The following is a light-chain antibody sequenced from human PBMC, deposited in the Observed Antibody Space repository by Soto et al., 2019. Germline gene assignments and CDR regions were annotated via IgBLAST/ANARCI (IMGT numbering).Light chain of an antibody. CDR3: QHYNTYPWT. Sequence: DIQMTQSPSTLSASLGDRVTITCRASQSISGWLAWYQHKPGKAPKFLIYDASTLESGVPSRFSGSGSGTEFTLTISSLQPDDFATYYCQHYNTYPWTFGQGTKVDIK. J-gene: IGKJ1*01. V-gene: IGKV1-5*01. CDR2: DAS. CDR1: QSISGW.